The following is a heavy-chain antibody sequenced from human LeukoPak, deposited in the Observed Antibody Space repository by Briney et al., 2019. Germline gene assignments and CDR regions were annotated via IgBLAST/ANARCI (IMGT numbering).Heavy chain of an antibody. CDR2: IIPIFGTA. V-gene: IGHV1-69*06. CDR1: GGTFSSYA. J-gene: IGHJ4*02. D-gene: IGHD3-22*01. Sequence: SVKVSCKASGGTFSSYAISWVRQAPGQGLEWMGGIIPIFGTANYAQKFQGRVTITADKSTSTAYMELSSLRSEDTAVYYCARDLSVWAQITMIVVVALPDYWGQGTLVTVSS. CDR3: ARDLSVWAQITMIVVVALPDY.